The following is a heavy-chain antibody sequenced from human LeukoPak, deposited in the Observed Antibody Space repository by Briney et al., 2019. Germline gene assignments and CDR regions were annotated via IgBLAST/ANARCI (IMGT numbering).Heavy chain of an antibody. CDR3: ATSQTTSGRYGNAFDI. CDR2: IKQDGSEK. J-gene: IGHJ3*02. D-gene: IGHD6-19*01. CDR1: EITFSSYW. Sequence: PGGSLRLSCTSSEITFSSYWMSWVRQAPGKGLEWVAHIKQDGSEKYYVDSLKGRFTISRDNAKNSLYLQMNSLRAEDTAVYYCATSQTTSGRYGNAFDIWGQGTMVTVSS. V-gene: IGHV3-7*01.